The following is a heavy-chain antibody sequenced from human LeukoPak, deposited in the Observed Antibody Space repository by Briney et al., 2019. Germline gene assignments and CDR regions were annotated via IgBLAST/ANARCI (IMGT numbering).Heavy chain of an antibody. V-gene: IGHV3-53*01. CDR1: GFTVSDNY. CDR3: ARDAPQVPAAGVLAS. CDR2: MYSRGDT. J-gene: IGHJ5*02. Sequence: GGSLRLSCAASGFTVSDNYMSWVRQAPGKGLEWVSVMYSRGDTYYANSVKGRFTFSRDISKNTLYLQMNGLRTEDTALYYCARDAPQVPAAGVLASWGQGTLVTVSS. D-gene: IGHD6-13*01.